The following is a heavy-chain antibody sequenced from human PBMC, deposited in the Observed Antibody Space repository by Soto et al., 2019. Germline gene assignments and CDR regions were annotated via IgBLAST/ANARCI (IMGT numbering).Heavy chain of an antibody. Sequence: LSCAASGFTFSSYSMNWVRQAPGKGLEWVSSISSSSSYIYYADSVKGRFTISRDNAKNSLYLQMNSLRAEDTAVYYCARQIIMAYANFDLWGRGTLVTVSS. J-gene: IGHJ2*01. D-gene: IGHD2-8*01. CDR3: ARQIIMAYANFDL. V-gene: IGHV3-21*01. CDR1: GFTFSSYS. CDR2: ISSSSSYI.